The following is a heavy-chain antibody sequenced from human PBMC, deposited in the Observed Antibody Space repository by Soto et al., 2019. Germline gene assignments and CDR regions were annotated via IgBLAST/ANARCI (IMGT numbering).Heavy chain of an antibody. Sequence: ASETLSLTCTVSGGSISSSSYYWGWIRQPPGKGLEWIGSIYYSGSTYYNPSLKSRVTISVDTSKNQFSLKLSSVTAADTAVYYCARRCAISRICDPWGQGTLVTVSS. CDR1: GGSISSSSYY. V-gene: IGHV4-39*01. CDR2: IYYSGST. CDR3: ARRCAISRICDP. J-gene: IGHJ5*02. D-gene: IGHD3-3*01.